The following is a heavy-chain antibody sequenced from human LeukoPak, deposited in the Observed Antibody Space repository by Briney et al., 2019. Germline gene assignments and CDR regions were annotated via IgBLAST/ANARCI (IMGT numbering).Heavy chain of an antibody. D-gene: IGHD2-15*01. CDR2: ISASGGST. Sequence: GGSLRLSCAASGFTVSSNYMSWVRQAPGKGLEWVSPISASGGSTYYADSVKGRFTISRDNSKNTLYLQMNSLRAEDTAVYYCAKVVVVAATPGDWFDPWGQGTLVTVSS. V-gene: IGHV3-23*01. J-gene: IGHJ5*02. CDR1: GFTVSSNY. CDR3: AKVVVVAATPGDWFDP.